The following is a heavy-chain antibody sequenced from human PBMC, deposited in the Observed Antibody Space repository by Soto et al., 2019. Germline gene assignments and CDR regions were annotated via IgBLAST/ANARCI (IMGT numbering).Heavy chain of an antibody. Sequence: QVQLVQSGAEVKEPGSSVKVSCEASGGSFETFIMNWVRQTPGRGLEWMGGVVPILGTPTYAARFKGKGKISATRSAGTTQTEDASLRSEDSGIYYCAIDETYGTSRSGLDVWGQGTTVIVSS. J-gene: IGHJ6*02. CDR1: GGSFETFI. V-gene: IGHV1-69*01. CDR3: AIDETYGTSRSGLDV. D-gene: IGHD2-8*01. CDR2: VVPILGTP.